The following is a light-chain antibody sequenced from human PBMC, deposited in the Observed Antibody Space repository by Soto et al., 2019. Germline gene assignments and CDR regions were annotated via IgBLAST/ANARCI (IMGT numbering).Light chain of an antibody. CDR2: AAS. CDR1: QSISSY. Sequence: DIQMTQSPSSLSASVGDRVTITCRASQSISSYLNWYQQKPGKAPKLLIYAASSLQSGVPSRFSGSGSGTDFTRTISRQQPEDFATYYCQQSYSTPWTFGQGTKVEIK. CDR3: QQSYSTPWT. V-gene: IGKV1-39*01. J-gene: IGKJ1*01.